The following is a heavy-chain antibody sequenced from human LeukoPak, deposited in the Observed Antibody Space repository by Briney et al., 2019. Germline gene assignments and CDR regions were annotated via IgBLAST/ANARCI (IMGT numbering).Heavy chain of an antibody. D-gene: IGHD6-13*01. CDR1: GFTFHDYA. Sequence: PGGSLRLSCAASGFTFHDYAMHWVRQAPGKGLEWVSGISWNSGSIGYADSVKGRFTISRDNAKNSLYLQMNSLRAEDTALYYRAKGPFSGYSSSWFGYWGQGTLVTVSS. CDR3: AKGPFSGYSSSWFGY. J-gene: IGHJ5*01. CDR2: ISWNSGSI. V-gene: IGHV3-9*01.